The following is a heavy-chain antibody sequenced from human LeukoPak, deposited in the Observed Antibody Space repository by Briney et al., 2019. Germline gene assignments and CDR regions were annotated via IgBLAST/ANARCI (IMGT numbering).Heavy chain of an antibody. D-gene: IGHD6-6*01. J-gene: IGHJ3*02. CDR2: IYPYSGDT. CDR1: GYTFTGYY. CDR3: ARDRNSGSSLDI. V-gene: IGHV1-2*02. Sequence: ASVTVSCKASGYTFTGYYIHWVRQAPGQGLEWMGWIYPYSGDTNYAQNFQGRVTMTRDTSISTAYMKLSRLKSDDTAVYYCARDRNSGSSLDIWGQGTMLTVSS.